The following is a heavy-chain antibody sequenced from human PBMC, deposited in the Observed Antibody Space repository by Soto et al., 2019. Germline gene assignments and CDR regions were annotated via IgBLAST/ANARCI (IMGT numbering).Heavy chain of an antibody. CDR2: INHSGIT. V-gene: IGHV4-34*01. CDR3: ARGRRVMTTVTRFDY. CDR1: CGSFIGYY. J-gene: IGHJ4*02. D-gene: IGHD4-4*01. Sequence: SETLSLTCAVYCGSFIGYYWSWIRQPPGKGLEWIGEINHSGITNYNPSLKSRFTISVDTSKNQFSLKLSSVTAADTAVYYCARGRRVMTTVTRFDYWGQGTLVTVSS.